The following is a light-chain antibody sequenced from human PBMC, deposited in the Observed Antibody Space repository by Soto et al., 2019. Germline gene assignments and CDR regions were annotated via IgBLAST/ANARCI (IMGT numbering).Light chain of an antibody. CDR3: TSYTSSSTPYV. J-gene: IGLJ1*01. CDR2: DVS. Sequence: QSALTQPASVSGSPGQSITISCAGTSSDVGAYTYVSWYQQHPGKAPKLMIYDVSNRPSGVSNRVSGSKSGNTAALTISGLQAEYEADYYCTSYTSSSTPYVFGGGTKVTVL. CDR1: SSDVGAYTY. V-gene: IGLV2-14*01.